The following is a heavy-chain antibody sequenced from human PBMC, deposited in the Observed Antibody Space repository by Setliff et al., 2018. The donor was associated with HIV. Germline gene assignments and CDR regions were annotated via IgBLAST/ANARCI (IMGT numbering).Heavy chain of an antibody. CDR2: IYPDESDT. CDR1: GCSFPTYW. V-gene: IGHV5-51*01. Sequence: GESLKISCKGSGCSFPTYWIAWVRQMPGKGLEWMGVIYPDESDTRYSPSFQGQVTISADKSISTAYLQWSSLKASDTAMYYCARLGHQRGYYYYMDVWGKGTTVTVS. CDR3: ARLGHQRGYYYYMDV. J-gene: IGHJ6*03. D-gene: IGHD3-16*01.